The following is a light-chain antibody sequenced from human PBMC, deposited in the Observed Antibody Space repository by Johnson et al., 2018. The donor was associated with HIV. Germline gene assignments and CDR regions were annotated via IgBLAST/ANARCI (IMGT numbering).Light chain of an antibody. CDR3: GTWDSSLSAYV. CDR2: ENN. J-gene: IGLJ1*01. V-gene: IGLV1-51*02. Sequence: QSVLTQPPSVSAAPGQKVTISCSGSSSNIGNNYVSWYQQLPETVPKLLIYENNKRPSGIPDRFSGSKSGTSATLGVTGLQTGDEADYYCGTWDSSLSAYVFGTGTKVTVL. CDR1: SSNIGNNY.